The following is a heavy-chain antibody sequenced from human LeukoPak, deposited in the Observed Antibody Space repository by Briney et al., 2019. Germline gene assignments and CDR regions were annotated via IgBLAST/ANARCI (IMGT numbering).Heavy chain of an antibody. D-gene: IGHD6-19*01. CDR1: GFTFDDYA. V-gene: IGHV3-9*01. CDR2: ISWNSGSI. J-gene: IGHJ4*02. CDR3: ARESGGWYYFDY. Sequence: GRSLRLSCAASGFTFDDYAMHWVRQAPGKGLEWVSGISWNSGSIGYADSVKGRFTISRDNAKNSLYLQMNSLRAEDTAVYYCARESGGWYYFDYWGQGTLVTVSS.